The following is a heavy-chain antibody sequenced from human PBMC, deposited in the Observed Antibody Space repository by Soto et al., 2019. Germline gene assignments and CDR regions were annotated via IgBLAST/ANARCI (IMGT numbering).Heavy chain of an antibody. D-gene: IGHD2-15*01. CDR1: GFTLSSRW. CDR3: ARDQDTLGLAVFDS. CDR2: IKTDGSST. J-gene: IGHJ4*02. Sequence: EVQLVESGGGLVQPGESLRLSCAASGFTLSSRWMHWVRQAPGKELVWVSRIKTDGSSTSYADSVKGRFTISRDNAKNTLYLQMNSLRAEDTAMYYCARDQDTLGLAVFDSWGQGTLVTVSS. V-gene: IGHV3-74*01.